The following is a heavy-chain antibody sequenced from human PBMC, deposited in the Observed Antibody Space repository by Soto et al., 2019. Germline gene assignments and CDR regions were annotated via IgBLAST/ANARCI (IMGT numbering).Heavy chain of an antibody. Sequence: SETLSLTCAVSGYSISSGYYWGWIRQPPGKGLEWIGSIYHSGSTYYNPSLKSRVTISVDTSKNQFSLKLSSVTAADTAVYYCARDPRLRRFDYWGQGTLVTVSS. CDR1: GYSISSGYY. J-gene: IGHJ4*02. V-gene: IGHV4-38-2*02. CDR3: ARDPRLRRFDY. D-gene: IGHD4-17*01. CDR2: IYHSGST.